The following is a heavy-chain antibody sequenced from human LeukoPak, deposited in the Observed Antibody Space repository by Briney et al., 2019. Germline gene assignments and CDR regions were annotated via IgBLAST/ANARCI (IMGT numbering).Heavy chain of an antibody. CDR3: AREVDFYDSRFASRYFDY. CDR1: AGTFSICA. V-gene: IGHV1-69*10. CDR2: IIPILGIA. Sequence: SVNLTCKCSAGTFSICAFSRERVPPGQGLEWMGGIIPILGIANYAQKFQGRVTITADKSTSTAYMEVSSQRSDDTAVYYCAREVDFYDSRFASRYFDYWGQGTLVTVSS. D-gene: IGHD3-22*01. J-gene: IGHJ4*02.